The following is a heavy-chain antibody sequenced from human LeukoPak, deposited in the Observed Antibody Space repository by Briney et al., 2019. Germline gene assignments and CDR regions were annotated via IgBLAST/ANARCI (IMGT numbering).Heavy chain of an antibody. V-gene: IGHV3-33*01. CDR1: GFTFSSYG. CDR3: VRELYGRDNVYYFEL. Sequence: PGRSLRLSCAASGFTFSSYGMHWVRQAPGKGLEWVAVIWYDGSNKYYADSVKGRFTISRDNALNSLHLQMNSLRVEDTAVYYCVRELYGRDNVYYFELWGQGTLVTVSS. CDR2: IWYDGSNK. J-gene: IGHJ4*02. D-gene: IGHD3-10*01.